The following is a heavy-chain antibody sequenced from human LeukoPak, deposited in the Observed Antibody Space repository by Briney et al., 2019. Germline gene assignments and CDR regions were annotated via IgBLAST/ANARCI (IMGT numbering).Heavy chain of an antibody. V-gene: IGHV4-59*08. D-gene: IGHD3-16*02. CDR2: IYYSGST. Sequence: SETLSLTCTVSGGSISSYYWSWLRQPPGKGLEWIGYIYYSGSTNYNPSLKSRVTISVDTSKNQFSLKLSSVTAADTAVYYCARGAYDYVWGSYRSDAFDIWGQGTMVTVSS. CDR3: ARGAYDYVWGSYRSDAFDI. J-gene: IGHJ3*02. CDR1: GGSISSYY.